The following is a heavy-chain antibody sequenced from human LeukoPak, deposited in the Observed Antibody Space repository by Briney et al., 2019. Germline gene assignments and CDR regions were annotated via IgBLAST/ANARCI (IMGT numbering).Heavy chain of an antibody. V-gene: IGHV1-2*02. CDR2: IKPDTGRT. CDR3: ARLIIGATRGLDY. J-gene: IGHJ4*02. Sequence: ASVKVSCKASGYRFSGYFIHWVRQAPGQGLEWMGWIKPDTGRTNYARKFQGRVTMTSDTSVSAASMELSGLRPDDTALYYCARLIIGATRGLDYWAQGTLVTVSS. CDR1: GYRFSGYF. D-gene: IGHD5-12*01.